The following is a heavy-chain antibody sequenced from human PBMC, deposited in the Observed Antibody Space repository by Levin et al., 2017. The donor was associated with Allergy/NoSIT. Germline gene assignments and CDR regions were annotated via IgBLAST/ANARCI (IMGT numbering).Heavy chain of an antibody. CDR1: GFTFSSYA. D-gene: IGHD3-22*01. Sequence: GESLKISCAASGFTFSSYAMSWVRQAPGKGLEWVSAISGSGGSTYYADSVKGRFTISRDNSKNTLYLQMNSLRAEDTAVYYCAKSRVIAPSYWGQGTLVTVSS. CDR2: ISGSGGST. J-gene: IGHJ4*02. CDR3: AKSRVIAPSY. V-gene: IGHV3-23*01.